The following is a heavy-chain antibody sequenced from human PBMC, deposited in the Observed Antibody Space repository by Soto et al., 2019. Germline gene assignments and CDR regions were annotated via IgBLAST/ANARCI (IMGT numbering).Heavy chain of an antibody. V-gene: IGHV4-34*01. CDR3: ARGRGGWLRSSHYYYAMDV. J-gene: IGHJ6*02. Sequence: SETLSLTCAVYGGSFSGDCWSWVREPRGKGLEWIGEINHSGSTNYNPSLKSRVTISVDTSKNQFSLKLSSVTAADTAVYYCARGRGGWLRSSHYYYAMDVWGQGTTVTVSS. CDR1: GGSFSGDC. CDR2: INHSGST. D-gene: IGHD6-19*01.